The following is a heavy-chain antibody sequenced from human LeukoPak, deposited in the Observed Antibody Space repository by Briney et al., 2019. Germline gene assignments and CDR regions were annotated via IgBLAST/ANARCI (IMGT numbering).Heavy chain of an antibody. Sequence: PSETLSLTCAVYGGSFSGYYWSWIRQPPGKGLEWIGEINHSGSTNYNPSLKSRVTISVDTSKNQFSLKLSSVTAADTAVYYCARRQLWLHYFDYWGQGTLVTVSS. J-gene: IGHJ4*02. CDR2: INHSGST. V-gene: IGHV4-34*01. D-gene: IGHD5-18*01. CDR3: ARRQLWLHYFDY. CDR1: GGSFSGYY.